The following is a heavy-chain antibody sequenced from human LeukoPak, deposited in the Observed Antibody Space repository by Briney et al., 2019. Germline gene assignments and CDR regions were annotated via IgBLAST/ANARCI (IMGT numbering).Heavy chain of an antibody. CDR2: IRSSSET. CDR1: GFIFSQYS. D-gene: IGHD5-12*01. V-gene: IGHV3-48*01. CDR3: ARDAGNSGYGCDL. Sequence: HTGGSLRLSCAASGFIFSQYSMNWVLQAPGKGLEWVSHIRSSSETFYADSVKGRFTISRDNARNSLYLQMNNLRGEDTAIYYCARDAGNSGYGCDLWGQGTLVTVSS. J-gene: IGHJ5*02.